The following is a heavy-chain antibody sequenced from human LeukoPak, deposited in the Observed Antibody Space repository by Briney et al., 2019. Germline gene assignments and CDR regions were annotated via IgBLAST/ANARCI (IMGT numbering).Heavy chain of an antibody. CDR3: ARDPSRGYTYGYGDY. V-gene: IGHV3-7*01. D-gene: IGHD5-18*01. Sequence: GGSLRLSCAASGFTFSSYWMNWVRQPPGKGLEWVANIMRDGGEIYYVDSVKGRFTISRDNAKNSLYLKMNSLRAEDTAVYYCARDPSRGYTYGYGDYWGEGTLVTVSS. J-gene: IGHJ4*02. CDR1: GFTFSSYW. CDR2: IMRDGGEI.